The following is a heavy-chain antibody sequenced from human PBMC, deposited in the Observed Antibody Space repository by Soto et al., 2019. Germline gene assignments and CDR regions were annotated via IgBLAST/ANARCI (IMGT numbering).Heavy chain of an antibody. V-gene: IGHV3-23*01. D-gene: IGHD6-13*01. CDR3: IKISRTLGDS. J-gene: IGHJ4*02. Sequence: EVQLLESGGGLVQPGGSLRLSCAASGFTFSNFAMSWVRQAPGKGLEWVSAIGTSGGDTYYADSVKGRFTISRDNSKNTLYLQLSSLRAEDTAVYYAIKISRTLGDSWGQGTLVTVSS. CDR2: IGTSGGDT. CDR1: GFTFSNFA.